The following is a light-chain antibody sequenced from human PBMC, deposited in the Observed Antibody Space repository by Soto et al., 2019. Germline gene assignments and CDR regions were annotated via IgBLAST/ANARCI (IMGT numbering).Light chain of an antibody. CDR2: KAS. CDR1: QSVSNW. V-gene: IGKV1-5*03. Sequence: DIPMTQSPSSLSASVGDRVIITCRASQSVSNWLAWYQQKPGKAPNLLIDKASSLKSGVPPRFSGSGSGTEFTLTISNLQPDDFATYYCQQYDTYWTFGQGTKVEFK. CDR3: QQYDTYWT. J-gene: IGKJ1*01.